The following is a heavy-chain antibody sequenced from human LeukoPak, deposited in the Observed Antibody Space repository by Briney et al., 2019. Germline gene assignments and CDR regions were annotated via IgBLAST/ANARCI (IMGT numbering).Heavy chain of an antibody. V-gene: IGHV1-8*01. Sequence: ASVKVSCKASGYNFTSYDISWVRQATGQGLEWTGGMNPNSGNTAYAQKFQGRATMTRNTSISTAYMELSSLRSEDTAVYYCARGYYESSGYYFDYWGQGTLVTVSS. CDR1: GYNFTSYD. J-gene: IGHJ4*02. CDR3: ARGYYESSGYYFDY. D-gene: IGHD3-22*01. CDR2: MNPNSGNT.